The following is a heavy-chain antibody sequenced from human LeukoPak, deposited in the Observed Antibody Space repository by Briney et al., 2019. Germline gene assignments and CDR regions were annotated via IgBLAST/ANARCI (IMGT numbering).Heavy chain of an antibody. CDR2: INWNGGST. CDR1: GFTFDDYG. V-gene: IGHV3-20*01. J-gene: IGHJ4*02. CDR3: ARDRGYCSSTSCLPGY. Sequence: GGSLRLSCAASGFTFDDYGMSWVRQAPGKGLEWVCGINWNGGSTGYADSVKGRFTISRDNAKNSLYLQMNSLRAEDTALYHCARDRGYCSSTSCLPGYWGQGTLVTVSS. D-gene: IGHD2-2*01.